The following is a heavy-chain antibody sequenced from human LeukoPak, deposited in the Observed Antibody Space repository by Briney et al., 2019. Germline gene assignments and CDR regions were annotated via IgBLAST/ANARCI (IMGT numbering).Heavy chain of an antibody. CDR2: ISSSSSYI. J-gene: IGHJ4*02. Sequence: GGSLRLSCAASGFTFSSYSMNWVRQAPGKGLEWVSSISSSSSYIYYADSVKGRSTISRDNAKNSLSLQMNSLRAEDTAVYYCASSLVDTAMARTDYWGQGTLVTVCS. V-gene: IGHV3-21*01. D-gene: IGHD5-18*01. CDR1: GFTFSSYS. CDR3: ASSLVDTAMARTDY.